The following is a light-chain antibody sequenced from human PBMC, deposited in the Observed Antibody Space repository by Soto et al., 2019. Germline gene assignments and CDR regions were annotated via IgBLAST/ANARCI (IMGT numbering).Light chain of an antibody. CDR1: QSISSSY. Sequence: ESVLTQSPGTLSLSPGERATLSCRASQSISSSYLAWYQQKPGQTPRLLIYHASNRATGIPDRFSGSGSGTDFTLTISRLEPEDFAVYYCQQYGDSLLTFGGGTKVEIK. J-gene: IGKJ4*01. CDR3: QQYGDSLLT. CDR2: HAS. V-gene: IGKV3-20*01.